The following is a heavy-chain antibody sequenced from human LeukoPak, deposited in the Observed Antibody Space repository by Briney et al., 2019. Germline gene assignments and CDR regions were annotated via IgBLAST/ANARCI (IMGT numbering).Heavy chain of an antibody. CDR1: GFTFSSYA. J-gene: IGHJ4*02. CDR2: ISYDGSNK. Sequence: PGGSLRLSCAASGFTFSSYAMHWVRQAPGKGLEWVAVISYDGSNKYYADSVKGRFTISRDNSKNTLYLQMNSLRAEDTAVYYCARASGGSRYSNFDYWGQGTLVTVSS. CDR3: ARASGGSRYSNFDY. D-gene: IGHD2-15*01. V-gene: IGHV3-30*04.